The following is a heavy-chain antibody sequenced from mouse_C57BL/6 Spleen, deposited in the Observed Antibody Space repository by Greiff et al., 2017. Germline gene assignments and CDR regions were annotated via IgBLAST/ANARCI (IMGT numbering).Heavy chain of an antibody. J-gene: IGHJ2*01. Sequence: VQRVESGPGLVQPSQSLSITCTVSGFSLTSYGVHWVRQSPGKGLEWLGVIWSGGSTDYNAAFISRLSISKDNSKSQVFFKMNSLQADDTAIYYCAIGDYYGLDYWGQGTTLTVSS. CDR2: IWSGGST. D-gene: IGHD1-1*01. V-gene: IGHV2-2*01. CDR3: AIGDYYGLDY. CDR1: GFSLTSYG.